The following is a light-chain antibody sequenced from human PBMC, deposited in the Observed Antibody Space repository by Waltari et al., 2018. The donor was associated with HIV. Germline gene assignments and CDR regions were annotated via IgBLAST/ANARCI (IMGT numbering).Light chain of an antibody. CDR2: GAS. Sequence: EIVMTQSPATLSVSPGERATLSCRASQSVSNNLAWYQQQPGQAPRLLIYGASTRATDIPARFSGSGSGTEFTLTISSLQSEDFAVYYCQQYAKWPPLTFGGGTKVEVK. V-gene: IGKV3-15*01. CDR3: QQYAKWPPLT. CDR1: QSVSNN. J-gene: IGKJ4*01.